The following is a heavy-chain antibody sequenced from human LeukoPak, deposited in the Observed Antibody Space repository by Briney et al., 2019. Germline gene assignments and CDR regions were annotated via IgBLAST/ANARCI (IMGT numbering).Heavy chain of an antibody. CDR3: ARDRGGGASLDY. CDR2: INPNSGGT. Sequence: ASVKVSCKASGYTFTGYYMHWVRQAPGQGLEWMGRINPNSGGTNYAQKFQGGVTMTRDTSISTAYMELSRLRSDDTAVYYCARDRGGGASLDYWGQGTLVTVSS. D-gene: IGHD1-26*01. J-gene: IGHJ4*02. CDR1: GYTFTGYY. V-gene: IGHV1-2*06.